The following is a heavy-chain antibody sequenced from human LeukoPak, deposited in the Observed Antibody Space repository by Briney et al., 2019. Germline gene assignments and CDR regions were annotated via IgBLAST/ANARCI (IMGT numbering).Heavy chain of an antibody. CDR2: IKQDGSEK. CDR1: GFTFSSYW. CDR3: ARDLISPTVTTGYYFDY. D-gene: IGHD4-17*01. Sequence: GGSLRLSCAASGFTFSSYWMSWVRQAPGKGLEWVANIKQDGSEKYYVDSVKGRFTIFRDNAKNSLYLQMNSLRAEDTAVYYCARDLISPTVTTGYYFDYWGQGTLVTVSS. J-gene: IGHJ4*02. V-gene: IGHV3-7*01.